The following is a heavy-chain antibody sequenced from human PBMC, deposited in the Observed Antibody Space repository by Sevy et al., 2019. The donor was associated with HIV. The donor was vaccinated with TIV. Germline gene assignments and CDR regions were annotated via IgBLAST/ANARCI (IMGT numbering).Heavy chain of an antibody. J-gene: IGHJ5*02. CDR1: GFSLTTNGVG. CDR2: ISWDDDK. Sequence: SGPTLVKPTQTLTLTCTFSGFSLTTNGVGVGWIRQPPGKALEWLALISWDDDKRYRPSLKKRLTITKDTSKNQVVLTMTDMDPVETATYYCAHSEYYYGSGSFYKRGGLFAPWGQGTLVTVSS. V-gene: IGHV2-5*02. CDR3: AHSEYYYGSGSFYKRGGLFAP. D-gene: IGHD3-10*01.